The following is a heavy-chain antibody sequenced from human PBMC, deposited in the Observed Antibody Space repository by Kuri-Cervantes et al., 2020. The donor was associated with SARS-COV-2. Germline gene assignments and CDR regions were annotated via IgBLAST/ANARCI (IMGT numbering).Heavy chain of an antibody. CDR3: VTRGGSEAFDV. V-gene: IGHV3-64D*06. CDR1: GFTFNAYS. J-gene: IGHJ3*01. Sequence: GESLKISCSASGFTFNAYSMHWVRQAPGKGLEYVSAISSNGETTYYADSVKGRFIISGDNSKNTLFLQMSGLRAEDTAVYFCVTRGGSEAFDVWGQGTMVTVSS. CDR2: ISSNGETT. D-gene: IGHD1-1*01.